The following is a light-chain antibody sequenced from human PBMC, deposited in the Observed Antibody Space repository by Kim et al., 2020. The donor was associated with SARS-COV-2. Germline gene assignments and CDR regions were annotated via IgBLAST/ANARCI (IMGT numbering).Light chain of an antibody. CDR3: QQLNSYPYT. J-gene: IGKJ2*01. CDR1: QGINSY. CDR2: GAS. Sequence: DIPLTQSPSLLSASVGDSVTISCRASQGINSYLAWFQQEPGKAPKLLIYGASTLQSGVPSRFSGSGSGTEFTLTISSLQPEDFATYYCQQLNSYPYTFGQGTKLEI. V-gene: IGKV1-9*01.